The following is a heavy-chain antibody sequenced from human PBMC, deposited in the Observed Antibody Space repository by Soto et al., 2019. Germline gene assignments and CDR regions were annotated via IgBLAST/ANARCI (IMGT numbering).Heavy chain of an antibody. J-gene: IGHJ4*02. D-gene: IGHD6-19*01. CDR2: ISGSGGST. Sequence: GGALRLSCATPWFPFFSHSMSWVPPAPGKGLEWVSAISGSGGSTYYADSVKGRFTISRDNSKNTLYLQMNSLRAEDTAVYYCAKDWGIAVAGTFDYWGQGTLVTVST. V-gene: IGHV3-23*01. CDR1: WFPFFSHS. CDR3: AKDWGIAVAGTFDY.